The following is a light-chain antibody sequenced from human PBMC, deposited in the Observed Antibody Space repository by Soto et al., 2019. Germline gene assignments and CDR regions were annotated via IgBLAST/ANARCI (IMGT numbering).Light chain of an antibody. CDR2: AVT. J-gene: IGLJ1*01. CDR3: SSYTSSSTL. Sequence: QSVLTQPASVSGSPGQSITISCTVTSSDVGGYNYVSWYQQHPGKAPKLMIYAVTDRPSGVSSRFSGSKSGNTASLTISGLQAEDEADYYCSSYTSSSTLFGTGTRSQS. CDR1: SSDVGGYNY. V-gene: IGLV2-14*01.